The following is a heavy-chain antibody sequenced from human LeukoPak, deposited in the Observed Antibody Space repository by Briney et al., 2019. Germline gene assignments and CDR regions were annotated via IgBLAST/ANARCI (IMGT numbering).Heavy chain of an antibody. CDR1: GTSFRTYA. J-gene: IGHJ5*02. CDR2: ISINGGST. V-gene: IGHV3-64D*06. CDR3: VRTYDENPLGWFDP. Sequence: GGSLRLSCSASGTSFRTYAMHWVRQPPGRGLYYVSAISINGGSTYYADSVRGRFTISRDNSKNTLYLQMSSLRPDDTAVYYCVRTYDENPLGWFDPWGQGTLVTVSS. D-gene: IGHD5-12*01.